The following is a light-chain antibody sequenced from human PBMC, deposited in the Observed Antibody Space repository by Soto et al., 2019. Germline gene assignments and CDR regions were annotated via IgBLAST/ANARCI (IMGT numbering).Light chain of an antibody. CDR1: QSVSSRY. Sequence: EIELTQSPGTLSLSPGDRATLSCRASQSVSSRYLAWYQQKPGQAPRLLIYGASSRATGIPDRFSGSGSGTDFTLTISRLEPEDFAVYFCQQYISSYTFGQGTKLEIK. V-gene: IGKV3-20*01. CDR2: GAS. J-gene: IGKJ2*01. CDR3: QQYISSYT.